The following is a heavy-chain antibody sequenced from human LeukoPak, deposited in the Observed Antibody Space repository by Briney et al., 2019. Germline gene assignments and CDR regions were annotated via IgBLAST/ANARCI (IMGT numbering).Heavy chain of an antibody. CDR2: FDPEDGET. D-gene: IGHD3-9*01. V-gene: IGHV1-24*01. J-gene: IGHJ4*02. CDR3: ATSPRRVPSYYDILPFGY. CDR1: GYTLTELS. Sequence: ASVKVSCKVSGYTLTELSMHWVRQAPGEGLEWMGGFDPEDGETIYAQKFQGRVTMTEDTSTDTAYMELSSLRSEDTAVYYYATSPRRVPSYYDILPFGYWGQGTLVTVSS.